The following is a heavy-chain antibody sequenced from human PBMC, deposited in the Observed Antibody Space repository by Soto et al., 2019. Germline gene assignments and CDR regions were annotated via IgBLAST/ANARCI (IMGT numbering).Heavy chain of an antibody. CDR1: GYTLTELS. D-gene: IGHD3-16*02. V-gene: IGHV1-24*01. Sequence: ASVKVSCKVSGYTLTELSMHWVRQAPGKGLEWMGGFDPEDGETIYAQKFQGRVTMTEDTSTDTAYMELSSLRSEDTAVYYCATITFGGVIVIGGFDYWGQGTLVTVSS. J-gene: IGHJ4*02. CDR2: FDPEDGET. CDR3: ATITFGGVIVIGGFDY.